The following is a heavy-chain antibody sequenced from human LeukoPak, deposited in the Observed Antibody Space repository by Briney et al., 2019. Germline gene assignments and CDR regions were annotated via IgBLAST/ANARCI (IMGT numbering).Heavy chain of an antibody. V-gene: IGHV3-30*03. J-gene: IGHJ6*03. CDR3: ADTRTPGNYYYMDV. Sequence: PGGSLRLSCATSGSIFTTYGIHWVRQAPGKGLEWVAVISYDGSNEFYTDSVKGRFTMSRDNSKNTLYLQMNSLRVEDTAVYYCADTRTPGNYYYMDVWGKGTTVTVSS. D-gene: IGHD1-14*01. CDR2: ISYDGSNE. CDR1: GSIFTTYG.